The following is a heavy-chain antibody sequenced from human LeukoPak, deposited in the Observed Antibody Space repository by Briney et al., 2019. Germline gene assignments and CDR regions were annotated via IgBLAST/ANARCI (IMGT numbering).Heavy chain of an antibody. Sequence: GGSLRLSCAASGFTFSSYAMHWVRQAPGKGLEWVAVISYDGSNKYYADSVKGRFTISRDNSKNTLYLQMNSLRAEDTAVYYCARESEAGTYFDYWGQGTLVTVSS. CDR2: ISYDGSNK. CDR3: ARESEAGTYFDY. D-gene: IGHD1-7*01. CDR1: GFTFSSYA. J-gene: IGHJ4*02. V-gene: IGHV3-30-3*01.